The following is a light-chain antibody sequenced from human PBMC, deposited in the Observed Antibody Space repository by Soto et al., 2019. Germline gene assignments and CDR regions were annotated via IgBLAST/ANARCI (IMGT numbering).Light chain of an antibody. V-gene: IGKV3D-15*01. CDR3: QQYQDWPRT. Sequence: EVVLTQSPVTLSLSPGERATLSCRASQSFRGLLAWYQQKPGQAPRLLIYDAYNRATGIPPRFSGSGSGTEFTLTISSLQSEDSAVYFCQQYQDWPRTFGQGTKLEIK. CDR1: QSFRGL. J-gene: IGKJ1*01. CDR2: DAY.